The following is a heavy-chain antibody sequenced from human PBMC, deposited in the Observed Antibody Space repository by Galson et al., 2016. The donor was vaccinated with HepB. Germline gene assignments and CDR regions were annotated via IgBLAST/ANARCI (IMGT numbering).Heavy chain of an antibody. CDR2: IWFDGSNK. CDR1: GFTFSSYG. V-gene: IGHV3-33*01. CDR3: ARDKDYYYGSGKDAFDI. D-gene: IGHD3-10*01. Sequence: SLRLSCAASGFTFSSYGMHWVRQAPGKGLEWVAVIWFDGSNKYYADSVKGRFTISRDNSKNTLYLQMNSLRAEDTAVYYCARDKDYYYGSGKDAFDIWGQGTMVTVSS. J-gene: IGHJ3*02.